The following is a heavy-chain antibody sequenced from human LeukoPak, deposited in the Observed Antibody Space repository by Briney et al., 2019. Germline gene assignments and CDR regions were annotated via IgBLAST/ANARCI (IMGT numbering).Heavy chain of an antibody. CDR2: ISGSGGST. CDR3: AKGALSRSPLWRLGPFDY. D-gene: IGHD2-21*01. CDR1: GFTFSNAW. J-gene: IGHJ4*02. Sequence: GGSLRLSCAASGFTFSNAWMSWVRQAPGKGLEWVSAISGSGGSTYYADSVKGRFTISRDNSKNTLYLQMNSLRAEDTAVYYCAKGALSRSPLWRLGPFDYWGQGTLVTVSS. V-gene: IGHV3-23*01.